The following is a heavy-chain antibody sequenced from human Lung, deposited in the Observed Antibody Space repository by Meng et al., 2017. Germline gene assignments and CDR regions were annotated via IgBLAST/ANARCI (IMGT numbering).Heavy chain of an antibody. CDR2: MNPNSGDT. D-gene: IGHD6-6*01. CDR1: GYTFTDYD. J-gene: IGHJ4*02. V-gene: IGHV1-2*06. Sequence: QVQRVQSGAEVKRRGGSVRVSCKASGYTFTDYDMQWVRQAPGQGLEWMGRMNPNSGDTKYAQKFQGRVTMTGYTSISTAYMELSRLTSDDTAVYYCAREGGSSSHFDYWGQGTLVTVSS. CDR3: AREGGSSSHFDY.